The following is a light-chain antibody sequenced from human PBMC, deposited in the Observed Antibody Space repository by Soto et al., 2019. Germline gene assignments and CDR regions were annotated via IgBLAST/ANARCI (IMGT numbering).Light chain of an antibody. Sequence: EIVLTKSLSTLSLSHGERATLSCRASQSVANNYLAWYQQKPGQAPRLVIYGASSRATGIPDRFSASGSGTDFTLTISRLEPEDFAVYYCHQYDSIVQTFGQGTKVDIK. CDR1: QSVANNY. CDR3: HQYDSIVQT. J-gene: IGKJ1*01. V-gene: IGKV3-20*01. CDR2: GAS.